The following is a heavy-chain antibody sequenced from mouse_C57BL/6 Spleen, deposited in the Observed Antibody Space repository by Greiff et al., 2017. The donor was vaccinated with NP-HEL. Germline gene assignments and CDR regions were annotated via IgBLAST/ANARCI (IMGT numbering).Heavy chain of an antibody. CDR2: INPSNGGT. V-gene: IGHV1-53*01. CDR1: GYTFTSYW. D-gene: IGHD2-5*01. Sequence: VQLQQPGTELVKPGASVKLSCKASGYTFTSYWMHWVKQRPGQGLEWIGNINPSNGGTNYNEKFKSKATLTVDKSSSTAYMQLSSLTSEDSAVYYCARGGIVTHWYFDVWGTGTTVTVSS. J-gene: IGHJ1*03. CDR3: ARGGIVTHWYFDV.